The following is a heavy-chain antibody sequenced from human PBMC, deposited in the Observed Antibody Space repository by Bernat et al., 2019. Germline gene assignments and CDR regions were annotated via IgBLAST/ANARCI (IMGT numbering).Heavy chain of an antibody. D-gene: IGHD6-13*01. V-gene: IGHV3-30*18. J-gene: IGHJ6*02. CDR1: GFTFSSYC. CDR3: AKGEGSWYYYYYGMDV. CDR2: ISYDGSNK. Sequence: QVQLVESGGGVVQPGRSLRLSCAASGFTFSSYCMHWVRQAPGKGLEWVAVISYDGSNKYYADSVKGRFTISRDNSKNTLYLQMNSLRAEDTAVYYCAKGEGSWYYYYYGMDVWGQGTTVTVSS.